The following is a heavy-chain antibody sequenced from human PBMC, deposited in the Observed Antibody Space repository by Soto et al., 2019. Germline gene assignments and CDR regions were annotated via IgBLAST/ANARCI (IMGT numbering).Heavy chain of an antibody. Sequence: ASVKVSCKASGYTFTIYYMHWVRQAPGQGLEWMGIINPSGGSTNYAQKFQGRVTMTRDTSTSTVYMELSSLRSEDTAVYYCARDPLYSSGWRAFDYWGQGTLVTVSS. CDR1: GYTFTIYY. CDR3: ARDPLYSSGWRAFDY. CDR2: INPSGGST. J-gene: IGHJ4*02. V-gene: IGHV1-46*01. D-gene: IGHD6-19*01.